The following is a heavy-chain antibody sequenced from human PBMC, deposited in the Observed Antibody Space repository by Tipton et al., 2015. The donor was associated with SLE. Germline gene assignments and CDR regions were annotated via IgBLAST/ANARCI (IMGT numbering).Heavy chain of an antibody. CDR3: ARGGSVLGVVLSWFGP. CDR2: IFYSGGT. V-gene: IGHV4-59*11. J-gene: IGHJ5*02. D-gene: IGHD3-3*01. Sequence: TLSLTCTVSGGSINNHFWSWVRQPPGKGLEWIGYIFYSGGTNYNPSLKSRVTMSVDTSKNQFSLKLSSVTAADTAVYYCARGGSVLGVVLSWFGPWGQGTLVTVSS. CDR1: GGSINNHF.